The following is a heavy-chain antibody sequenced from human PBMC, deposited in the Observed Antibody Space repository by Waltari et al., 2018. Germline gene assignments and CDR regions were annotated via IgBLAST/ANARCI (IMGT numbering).Heavy chain of an antibody. CDR2: ISYDGSNK. CDR1: GFTFSSYA. CDR3: ARDDLKWFREPPYYYYGMDV. Sequence: QVQLVESGGGVVQPGRSLRLSCAASGFTFSSYAMHWVRQAPGKGLEWVAVISYDGSNKNYANDVKVRFTISRDNSKNTLYLQMNSLRAEDTAVYYCARDDLKWFREPPYYYYGMDVWGQGTTVTVSS. J-gene: IGHJ6*02. D-gene: IGHD3-10*01. V-gene: IGHV3-30-3*01.